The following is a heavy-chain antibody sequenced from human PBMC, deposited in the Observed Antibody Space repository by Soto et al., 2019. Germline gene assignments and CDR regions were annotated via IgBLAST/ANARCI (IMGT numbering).Heavy chain of an antibody. J-gene: IGHJ6*02. Sequence: GASVKVSCKTSGFPFNGDAIHWVRQAPGQGLEWMGGLIPIYDTPNYAQKFQDRGTITADKSTTAVYMELSSLTSEDTAVDFCARVRDPHLDHYGLDVWGQGTTVTVSS. D-gene: IGHD2-21*02. CDR1: GFPFNGDA. V-gene: IGHV1-69*06. CDR2: LIPIYDTP. CDR3: ARVRDPHLDHYGLDV.